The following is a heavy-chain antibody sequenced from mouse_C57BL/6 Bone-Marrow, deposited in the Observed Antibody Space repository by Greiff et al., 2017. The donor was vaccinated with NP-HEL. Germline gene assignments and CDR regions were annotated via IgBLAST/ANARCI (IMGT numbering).Heavy chain of an antibody. J-gene: IGHJ1*03. D-gene: IGHD2-5*01. Sequence: QVQLKQPGAELVKPGASVKLSCKASGYTFTSYWMHWVKQRPGRGLEWIGRIDPNSGGTKYNEKFKSKATLTVDKPSSTAYMQLSSLTSEDSAVYYCARRLYSNYGDWYFDVWGTGTTVTVSS. V-gene: IGHV1-72*01. CDR3: ARRLYSNYGDWYFDV. CDR2: IDPNSGGT. CDR1: GYTFTSYW.